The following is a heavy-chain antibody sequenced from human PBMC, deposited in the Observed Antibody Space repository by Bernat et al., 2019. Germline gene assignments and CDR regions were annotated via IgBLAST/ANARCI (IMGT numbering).Heavy chain of an antibody. CDR1: GFTFSSYA. Sequence: EVQLLESGGGLVQPGGSLRLSCAASGFTFSSYAMSWVRQAPGKGLERVSAISGSGGSTYYADYVKGRFTISRDNSKNTLYLQMNGLRAEDTAVYYCAKDRVYCSGGSCKSYWYFDLWGRGTLVTVSS. D-gene: IGHD2-15*01. CDR3: AKDRVYCSGGSCKSYWYFDL. J-gene: IGHJ2*01. CDR2: ISGSGGST. V-gene: IGHV3-23*01.